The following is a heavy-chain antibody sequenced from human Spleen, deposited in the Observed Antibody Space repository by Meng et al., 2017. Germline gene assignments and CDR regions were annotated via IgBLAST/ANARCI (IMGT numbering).Heavy chain of an antibody. V-gene: IGHV3-9*01. Sequence: SLKISCAASGFTFDDYAMHWVRQAPGKGLEWVSGISWNSGSIGYADTVKGRFTVSRDDSKNTAYLQMNNLKTEETAMYYYAIYTSGHIWGQGTTVTVSS. CDR2: ISWNSGSI. D-gene: IGHD6-19*01. CDR1: GFTFDDYA. J-gene: IGHJ3*02. CDR3: AIYTSGHI.